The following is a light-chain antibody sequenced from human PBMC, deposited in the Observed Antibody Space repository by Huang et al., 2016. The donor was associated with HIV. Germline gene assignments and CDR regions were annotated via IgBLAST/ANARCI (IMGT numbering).Light chain of an antibody. CDR2: DAS. V-gene: IGKV3-11*01. Sequence: EIVLTQSPATLSFFPGQRVSLSCRASQNINTHLAWYQQRPGQPPRLLIYDASSRVPGVAAGFSGSGSGTDFTLTISSLESEDFATYYCQQRVNGLTFGGGTKV. J-gene: IGKJ4*01. CDR3: QQRVNGLT. CDR1: QNINTH.